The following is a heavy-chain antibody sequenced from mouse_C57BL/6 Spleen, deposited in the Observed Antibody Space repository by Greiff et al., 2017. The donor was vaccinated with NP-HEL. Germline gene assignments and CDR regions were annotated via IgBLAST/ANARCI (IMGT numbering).Heavy chain of an antibody. V-gene: IGHV1-82*01. J-gene: IGHJ3*01. CDR2: IYPGDGDT. CDR1: GYAFSSSW. Sequence: VQLVESGPELVKPGASVKISCKASGYAFSSSWMNWVKQRPGQGLEWIGRIYPGDGDTNYNGKFKGKATLTADKSSSTAYMQLSSLTSEDSAVYYCAREEGNFPFFAYWGQGTLVTVSA. D-gene: IGHD2-1*01. CDR3: AREEGNFPFFAY.